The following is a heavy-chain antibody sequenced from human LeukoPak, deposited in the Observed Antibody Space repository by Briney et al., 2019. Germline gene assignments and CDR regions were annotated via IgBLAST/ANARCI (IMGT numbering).Heavy chain of an antibody. Sequence: GASVKVSRKASGYTFTGYYMHWVRQAPGQGLEWMGWINPNNGGTNYAQKFQGRVTMTRDTSISTAYMEVRRLRSDDTAVYYCAREGVAFDIWGQGTMVTVSS. V-gene: IGHV1-2*02. J-gene: IGHJ3*02. D-gene: IGHD3-16*01. CDR1: GYTFTGYY. CDR2: INPNNGGT. CDR3: AREGVAFDI.